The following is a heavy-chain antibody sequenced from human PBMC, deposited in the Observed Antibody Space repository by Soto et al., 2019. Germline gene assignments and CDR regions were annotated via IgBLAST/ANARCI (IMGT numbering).Heavy chain of an antibody. CDR3: ARSGRNAYYNMDV. D-gene: IGHD3-16*01. Sequence: GESLKISCKGSGYSFPTFWIGWVRQMPGKGLEWMGVIYPGDSDTRYSPSFQGQVTMSADRSISTAYLQWTSLKASDTAIYYCARSGRNAYYNMDVWGQGTTVTVSS. V-gene: IGHV5-51*01. CDR2: IYPGDSDT. J-gene: IGHJ6*02. CDR1: GYSFPTFW.